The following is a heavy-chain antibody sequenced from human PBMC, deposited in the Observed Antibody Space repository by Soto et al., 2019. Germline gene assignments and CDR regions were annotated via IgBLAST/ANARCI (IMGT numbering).Heavy chain of an antibody. V-gene: IGHV3-74*01. CDR2: INSDVSSI. D-gene: IGHD5-12*01. CDR1: GFSFSTW. J-gene: IGHJ4*02. Sequence: EVHLVESGGGVVQPGGSLRLSCAASGFSFSTWMHWVRQAPGKGLVWLSRINSDVSSISYADSVKGRFFVSRDNAKNTLYLQINSLTAEDTAVYYCTRGASGYGNFDYWGQGVLLTVSS. CDR3: TRGASGYGNFDY.